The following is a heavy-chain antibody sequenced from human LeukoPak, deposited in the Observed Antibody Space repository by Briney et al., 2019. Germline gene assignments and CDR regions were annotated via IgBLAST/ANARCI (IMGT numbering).Heavy chain of an antibody. J-gene: IGHJ1*01. CDR3: ARRRYYDGSGYLE. V-gene: IGHV4-39*01. CDR2: IYYSGRT. D-gene: IGHD3-22*01. Sequence: PSETLSLTCSVSGDSVSRSDSYWDWIRQPPGKGLEWIGTIYYSGRTYYSPSPKSRVTMSVDPSNNQFSLNLRSVTAADTAVYYCARRRYYDGSGYLEWGQGTLLSVSS. CDR1: GDSVSRSDSY.